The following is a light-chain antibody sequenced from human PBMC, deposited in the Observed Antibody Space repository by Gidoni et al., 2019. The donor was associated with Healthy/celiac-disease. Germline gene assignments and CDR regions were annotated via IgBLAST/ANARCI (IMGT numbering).Light chain of an antibody. CDR1: QSISSY. J-gene: IGKJ4*01. Sequence: DRQMTQSPSSLSASVGDRVTITCRASQSISSYLNWYQQKPGKAPTLLIYAASSLQSGVPSRFSGSGSGTDFTLTISSLQPEDFATYYCQQSYSTPRALTFGGGTKVEIK. CDR2: AAS. CDR3: QQSYSTPRALT. V-gene: IGKV1-39*01.